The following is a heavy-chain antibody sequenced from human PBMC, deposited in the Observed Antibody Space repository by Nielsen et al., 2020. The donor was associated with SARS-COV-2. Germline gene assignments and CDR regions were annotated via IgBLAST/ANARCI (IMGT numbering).Heavy chain of an antibody. CDR3: ARGPSRWRKAFDI. V-gene: IGHV3-7*01. CDR2: IKQDGSEK. Sequence: GGSLRLSCAASGFTFSSYWMSWVRQAPGKGLEWVANIKQDGSEKYYVDSVKGRFTISRDNAKNSLYLQMNSLRAEDTAVYYCARGPSRWRKAFDIWGQGTMVTVSS. J-gene: IGHJ3*02. CDR1: GFTFSSYW. D-gene: IGHD4-23*01.